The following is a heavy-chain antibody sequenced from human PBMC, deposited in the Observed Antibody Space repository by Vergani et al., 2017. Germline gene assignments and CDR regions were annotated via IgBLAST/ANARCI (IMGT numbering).Heavy chain of an antibody. V-gene: IGHV4-39*01. CDR1: GDSIISRSYY. Sequence: QMQLQESGPGLVKASETLSLTCTVSGDSIISRSYYWGWIRQPPGKGLEWIGSIYNSGNGDSSSSLKSRVTISADTSKNQFSLRLTSVTAADTAVYYCASGKCYSESTSHFRGRYFDVWGRGTLVTVPS. CDR3: ASGKCYSESTSHFRGRYFDV. D-gene: IGHD3-10*01. J-gene: IGHJ2*01. CDR2: IYNSGNG.